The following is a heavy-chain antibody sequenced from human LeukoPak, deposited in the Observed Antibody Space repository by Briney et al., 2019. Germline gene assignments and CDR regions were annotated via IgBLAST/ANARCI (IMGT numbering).Heavy chain of an antibody. CDR2: ISSSGSTI. V-gene: IGHV3-48*03. CDR3: ARGYGSGSYYYYYGMDV. J-gene: IGHJ6*04. D-gene: IGHD3-10*01. Sequence: GGSLRLSCPASGFTFSSYEMNWVRQAPGKGLEWVSYISSSGSTIYYADSVKGRFTISRDNAKNSLYLQMNSLRAEDTAVYYCARGYGSGSYYYYYGMDVWGKGTTVTVSS. CDR1: GFTFSSYE.